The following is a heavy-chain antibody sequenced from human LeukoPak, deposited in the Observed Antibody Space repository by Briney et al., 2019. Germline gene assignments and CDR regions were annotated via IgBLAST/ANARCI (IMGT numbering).Heavy chain of an antibody. V-gene: IGHV5-51*01. CDR1: GYSFTSYW. J-gene: IGHJ4*02. CDR2: IYPCDSDT. Sequence: GESLKISCKGSGYSFTSYWIGWVRQMPGKGLEWMGIIYPCDSDTRYSPSFQGQVTISADKSISTAYLQWGSLKASDTAMYYCARAMAPQLIDYWGQGTLVTVSS. D-gene: IGHD5-24*01. CDR3: ARAMAPQLIDY.